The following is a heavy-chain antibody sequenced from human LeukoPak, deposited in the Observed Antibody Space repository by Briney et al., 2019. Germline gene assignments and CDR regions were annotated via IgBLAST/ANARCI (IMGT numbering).Heavy chain of an antibody. CDR3: AKARIEALGTGAFDV. J-gene: IGHJ3*01. CDR2: FSATDGSA. Sequence: GGSLRLSCAASGFTFSIYAMTWVRRAPGKGLKWVAAFSATDGSAQYAESVKGRFTISRDNSKNTLYLQMNRMRAEDTAVYYCAKARIEALGTGAFDVWGQGTMVTVSS. V-gene: IGHV3-23*01. CDR1: GFTFSIYA. D-gene: IGHD6-13*01.